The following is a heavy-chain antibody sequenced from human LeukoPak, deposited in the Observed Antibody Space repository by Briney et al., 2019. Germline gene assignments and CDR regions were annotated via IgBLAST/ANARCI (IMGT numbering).Heavy chain of an antibody. V-gene: IGHV4-59*01. CDR2: IYYSGST. CDR1: GGSISSYY. J-gene: IGHJ6*03. CDR3: ARESSMITFGGVIQYYYMDV. D-gene: IGHD3-16*02. Sequence: PSETLSLTCTVSGGSISSYYWSWIRQPPGKGLEWIGYIYYSGSTNYNPSLKSRVTISVDTSKNQFSLKLSSVTAADTAVYYCARESSMITFGGVIQYYYMDVWGKGTTVTISS.